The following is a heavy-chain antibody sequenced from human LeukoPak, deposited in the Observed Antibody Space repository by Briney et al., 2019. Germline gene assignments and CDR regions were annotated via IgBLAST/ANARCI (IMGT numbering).Heavy chain of an antibody. CDR3: ARGPIWSGYYTDYYYYMDV. Sequence: ASVKVSCKASGGTFSSYAISWVRQAPGQGLERMGGIIPIFGTANYAQKFQGRVTITADKSTSTAYMELSSLRSEDTAVYYCARGPIWSGYYTDYYYYMDVWGKGTTVTVSS. V-gene: IGHV1-69*06. D-gene: IGHD3-3*01. CDR1: GGTFSSYA. CDR2: IIPIFGTA. J-gene: IGHJ6*03.